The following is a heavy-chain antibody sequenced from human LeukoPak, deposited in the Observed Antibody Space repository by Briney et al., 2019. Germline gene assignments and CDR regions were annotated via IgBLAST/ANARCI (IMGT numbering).Heavy chain of an antibody. CDR3: ANMPNDYTLWFDP. J-gene: IGHJ5*02. CDR2: IIPIFGTA. V-gene: IGHV1-69*05. Sequence: SEKISCKASGGTFSSYAISWVRQAPGQGLEWMGKIIPIFGTANTAQKFQGRVTITTDASTSTAYMELSSLTSEDTAVYYCANMPNDYTLWFDPWGQGTLVTVSS. CDR1: GGTFSSYA. D-gene: IGHD2-2*02.